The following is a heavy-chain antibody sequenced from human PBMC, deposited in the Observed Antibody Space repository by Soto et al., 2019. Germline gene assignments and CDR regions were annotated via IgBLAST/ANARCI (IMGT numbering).Heavy chain of an antibody. Sequence: QLQLQESGPGLVKPSETLSLTCTVSGGSISSSSYYWGWIRQPPGKGLEWIGSIYYSGSTYYNPSLKSRVTISVDTSKNQFSLKLSSVTAADTAVYYCARHYGSGSSFDYWGQGTLVTVSS. D-gene: IGHD3-10*01. CDR2: IYYSGST. J-gene: IGHJ4*02. CDR1: GGSISSSSYY. V-gene: IGHV4-39*01. CDR3: ARHYGSGSSFDY.